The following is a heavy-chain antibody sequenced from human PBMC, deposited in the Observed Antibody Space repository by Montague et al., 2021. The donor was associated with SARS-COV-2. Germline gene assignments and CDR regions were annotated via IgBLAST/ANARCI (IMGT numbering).Heavy chain of an antibody. V-gene: IGHV4-59*01. J-gene: IGHJ4*02. CDR2: IYYSGST. CDR3: AGVEGGGVIDY. Sequence: SETLSLTCAVYGGSFSGYYWSWIRQPPGKGLEWIGYIYYSGSTNYNPSLKSRVTISVDTSKNQFSLKLSSVTAADTAVYYCAGVEGGGVIDYWGQGTLVTVSS. CDR1: GGSFSGYY. D-gene: IGHD2-8*02.